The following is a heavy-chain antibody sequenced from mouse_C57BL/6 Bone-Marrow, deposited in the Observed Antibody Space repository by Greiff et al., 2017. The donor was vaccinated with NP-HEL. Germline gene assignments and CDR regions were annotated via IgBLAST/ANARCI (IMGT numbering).Heavy chain of an antibody. CDR3: ARTLFITTVVATNFDY. CDR2: IDPANGNT. D-gene: IGHD1-1*01. CDR1: GFNIKNTY. J-gene: IGHJ2*01. V-gene: IGHV14-3*01. Sequence: EVQLQQSVAELVRPGASVKLSCTASGFNIKNTYMHWVKQRPEQGLEWIGRIDPANGNTKYAPKFQGKATITADTSSNKAYLQRSSLTSEDTAIYYCARTLFITTVVATNFDYWGQGTTLTVSS.